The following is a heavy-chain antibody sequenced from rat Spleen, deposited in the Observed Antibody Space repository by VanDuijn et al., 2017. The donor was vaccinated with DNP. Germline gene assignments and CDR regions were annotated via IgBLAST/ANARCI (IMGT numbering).Heavy chain of an antibody. J-gene: IGHJ3*01. CDR2: ISSAGNT. Sequence: QVQLKESGPGLVQPSQTLSLTCAVSGFSLSSYHVSWVRQPPGKGLEWIAAISSAGNTDYNSALKSRLSISRDTSKSQVFLKMNSLQTEDTAIYYCTRGVTTVVTGWFAYWGQGTLVTVSS. CDR3: TRGVTTVVTGWFAY. D-gene: IGHD1-1*01. V-gene: IGHV2S12*01. CDR1: GFSLSSYH.